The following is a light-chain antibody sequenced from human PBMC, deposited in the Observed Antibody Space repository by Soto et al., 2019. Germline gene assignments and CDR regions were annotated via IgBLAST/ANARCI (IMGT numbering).Light chain of an antibody. CDR1: QSVSSGY. J-gene: IGKJ1*01. Sequence: EIVLTQSAGTLSLSPGERVTLSCRASQSVSSGYLAWYQQKPGQAPRLLIFDASSRAAGIPDRFSGSGSGTDFALSISKLEPEDFAVYYCQQYGSSPRTFGQGTKVDI. CDR2: DAS. V-gene: IGKV3-20*01. CDR3: QQYGSSPRT.